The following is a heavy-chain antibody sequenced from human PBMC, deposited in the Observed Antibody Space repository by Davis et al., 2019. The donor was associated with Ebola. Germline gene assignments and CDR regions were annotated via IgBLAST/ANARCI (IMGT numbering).Heavy chain of an antibody. Sequence: GESLKISCAASGFTFNSQWMHWVRQAPGKGLVWVSRINHDGTTINYADSVKGRFTISRDNAKNTLYLQMSSLRAEDTAVYYCTTAPGFLDLYWGQGTLVTVPS. CDR3: TTAPGFLDLY. J-gene: IGHJ4*02. D-gene: IGHD3/OR15-3a*01. CDR2: INHDGTTI. V-gene: IGHV3-74*01. CDR1: GFTFNSQW.